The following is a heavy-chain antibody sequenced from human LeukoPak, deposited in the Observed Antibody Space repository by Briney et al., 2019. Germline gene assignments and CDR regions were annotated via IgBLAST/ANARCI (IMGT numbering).Heavy chain of an antibody. V-gene: IGHV4-59*01. J-gene: IGHJ4*02. Sequence: PSETLSLTCTVSGDSIGSYYWSWIRQAPGEGLDWIGYIYYSGSSNYNPSLYGRVTISVDTSKNQFSLKLNSVTPADTAVYYCARERYYYGSGSFHDFWGQGTLVTVSS. CDR3: ARERYYYGSGSFHDF. CDR1: GDSIGSYY. D-gene: IGHD3-10*01. CDR2: IYYSGSS.